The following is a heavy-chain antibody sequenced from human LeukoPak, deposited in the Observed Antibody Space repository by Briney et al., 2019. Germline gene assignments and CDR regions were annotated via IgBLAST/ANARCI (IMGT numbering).Heavy chain of an antibody. CDR3: ARALGGWGYYYDSSGYVNDI. Sequence: GASVKVSCKASGYTFTSYYMHWVRQAPGQGLEWMGGIIPIFGTANYAQKFQGRVTITTDESTSTAYMELSSLRSEDTAVYYCARALGGWGYYYDSSGYVNDIWGQGTMVTVSS. J-gene: IGHJ3*02. D-gene: IGHD3-22*01. V-gene: IGHV1-69*05. CDR2: IIPIFGTA. CDR1: GYTFTSYY.